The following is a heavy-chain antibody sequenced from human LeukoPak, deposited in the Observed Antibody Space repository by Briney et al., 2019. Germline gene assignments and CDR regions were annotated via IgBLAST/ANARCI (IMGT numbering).Heavy chain of an antibody. V-gene: IGHV1-8*01. D-gene: IGHD3-10*01. J-gene: IGHJ4*02. CDR1: GYTFTSYD. Sequence: GASVKVSCKASGYTFTSYDINWVRQATGQGLEWMGWMNPNSGNTGYAQKFQGRVTMTRNTSISTAYMELSSLRSEDTAVYYCARAYYGSGSYYGDYWGQGTLVTVSS. CDR3: ARAYYGSGSYYGDY. CDR2: MNPNSGNT.